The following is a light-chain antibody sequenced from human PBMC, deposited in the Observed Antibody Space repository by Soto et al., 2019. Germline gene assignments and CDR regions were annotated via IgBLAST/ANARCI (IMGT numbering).Light chain of an antibody. V-gene: IGLV2-14*01. CDR3: SSYTSISTLYV. J-gene: IGLJ1*01. CDR1: NSDVGGYNY. CDR2: EVS. Sequence: HSALTQPASVSGSPGQSITISCTGTNSDVGGYNYVSWYQQHPGKAPELMIYEVSHRPSGVSNRFSGSKSDNTASLTISGLQAEDEADYYCSSYTSISTLYVFGTGTKLTVL.